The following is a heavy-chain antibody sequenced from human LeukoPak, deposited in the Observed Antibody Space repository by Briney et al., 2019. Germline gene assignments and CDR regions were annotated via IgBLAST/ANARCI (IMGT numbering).Heavy chain of an antibody. CDR3: ARERPKRGNAFDI. Sequence: SETLSLTCAVYGGSFSGYYWSWIRQPPGKGLEWIGEINHSGSTNYNPSLKSRVTISVDTSKNQFSLKLSSVTAADTAVYYCARERPKRGNAFDIWGQGTMVTVSS. V-gene: IGHV4-34*01. CDR2: INHSGST. D-gene: IGHD1-1*01. J-gene: IGHJ3*02. CDR1: GGSFSGYY.